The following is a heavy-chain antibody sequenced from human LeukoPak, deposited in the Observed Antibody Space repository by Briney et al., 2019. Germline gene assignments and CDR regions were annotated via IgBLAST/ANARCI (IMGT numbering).Heavy chain of an antibody. Sequence: SVKVSCKASGGTFSSYAISWVRQAPGQGLEWMGGIIPIFGTANYAQKFQGRVTITADESTSTAYMELSSLRSEDTAVYYCARDVGRYYDILTGPFDYWGQGTLVTVSS. V-gene: IGHV1-69*13. CDR2: IIPIFGTA. CDR1: GGTFSSYA. D-gene: IGHD3-9*01. J-gene: IGHJ4*02. CDR3: ARDVGRYYDILTGPFDY.